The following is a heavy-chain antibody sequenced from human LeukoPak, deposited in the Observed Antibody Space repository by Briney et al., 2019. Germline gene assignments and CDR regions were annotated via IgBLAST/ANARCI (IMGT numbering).Heavy chain of an antibody. V-gene: IGHV4-4*02. D-gene: IGHD3-16*02. J-gene: IGHJ5*02. CDR3: ARGGSDDYVWGSYRYTYNCFDP. CDR2: IYHSGST. Sequence: PSETLSLTCAVSGGSISSSNWWSWVRQPPGKGLEWIGEIYHSGSTNYNPSLKSRVTISVDTSKNQFSLKLSSVTAADTAVYYGARGGSDDYVWGSYRYTYNCFDPWGQGTLVTVSS. CDR1: GGSISSSNW.